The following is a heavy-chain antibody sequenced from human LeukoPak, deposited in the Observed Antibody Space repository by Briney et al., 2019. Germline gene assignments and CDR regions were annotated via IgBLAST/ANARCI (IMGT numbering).Heavy chain of an antibody. CDR1: GFTFSQYA. V-gene: IGHV3-30*04. CDR2: MSSDGNKN. J-gene: IGHJ4*02. D-gene: IGHD3-3*01. CDR3: ARDLRGDYDFWSGRFPID. Sequence: GGSLRLSCEASGFTFSQYAMHWVRQAPGKGLEWVAVMSSDGNKNYYADSVKGRFTISRDNSKDTLYLEMHSLIREDTAVYYCARDLRGDYDFWSGRFPIDWGRGTLVTVPS.